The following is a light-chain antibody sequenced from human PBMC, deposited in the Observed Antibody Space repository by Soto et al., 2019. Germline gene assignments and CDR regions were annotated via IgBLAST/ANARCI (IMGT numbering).Light chain of an antibody. Sequence: EIVMTQSPATLSGSPGERATLSCRASQSVSSDLAWYQQRPGQAPRLLIHVASTRATGVPARFSGSGSGTEFTRTISSLQSEDFAVYYCQQYNNWPYTFGQGTKLQSK. CDR2: VAS. J-gene: IGKJ2*01. CDR1: QSVSSD. V-gene: IGKV3-15*01. CDR3: QQYNNWPYT.